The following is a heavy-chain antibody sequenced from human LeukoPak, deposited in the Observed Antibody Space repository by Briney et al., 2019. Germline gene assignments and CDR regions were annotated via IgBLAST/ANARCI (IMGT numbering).Heavy chain of an antibody. CDR1: GFTFRTYW. V-gene: IGHV3-7*01. Sequence: GGSLRLSCAASGFTFRTYWMGWVRQAPGKGLEWVASINQGGSETYYVESVKGRFTISRDNVMNSFFLQMNSLRAEDTAVYYCARKRLADLGDDTSFGGTPFDSWGQGTLVIVSS. J-gene: IGHJ4*02. CDR3: ARKRLADLGDDTSFGGTPFDS. CDR2: INQGGSET. D-gene: IGHD3-16*01.